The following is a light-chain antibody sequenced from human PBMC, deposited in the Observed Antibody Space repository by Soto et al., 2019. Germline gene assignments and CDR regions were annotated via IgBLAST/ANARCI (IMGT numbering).Light chain of an antibody. CDR1: QSVSSN. Sequence: EIVMTQSPATLSVSRGERATLSCRASQSVSSNLAWYQQKPGHAPRLLIYGASTRATGIPARFSGSGSGTDFTLTISRLEPEDFAVYYCQQYGSSGTFGQGTKVDIK. J-gene: IGKJ1*01. CDR2: GAS. CDR3: QQYGSSGT. V-gene: IGKV3D-15*01.